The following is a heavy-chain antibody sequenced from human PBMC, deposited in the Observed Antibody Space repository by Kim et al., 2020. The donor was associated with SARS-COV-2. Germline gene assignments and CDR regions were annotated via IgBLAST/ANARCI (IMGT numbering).Heavy chain of an antibody. J-gene: IGHJ4*02. V-gene: IGHV1-69*13. D-gene: IGHD3-22*01. CDR2: IIPIFGTA. CDR3: ARGSLQLYYDSSGYLGSVFDY. CDR1: GGTFSSYA. Sequence: SVKVSCKASGGTFSSYAISWVRQAPGQGLEWMGGIIPIFGTANYAQKFQGRVTITADESTSTAYMELSSLRSEDTAVYYCARGSLQLYYDSSGYLGSVFDYWGQGTLVTVSS.